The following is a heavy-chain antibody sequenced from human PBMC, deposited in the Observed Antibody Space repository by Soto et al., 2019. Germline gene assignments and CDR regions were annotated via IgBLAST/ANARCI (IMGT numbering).Heavy chain of an antibody. CDR2: ISADNSNT. CDR3: ARARATIAAAAIFDC. CDR1: GYTFYSHS. D-gene: IGHD6-13*01. J-gene: IGHJ4*02. V-gene: IGHV1-18*01. Sequence: ASVKVSCKASGYTFYSHSISWVRQAPGQGLEWMGRISADNSNTKYAQKFRGRVTMTTDTSTSTVYMELRNLRSDDTAVYYCARARATIAAAAIFDCWGQGTLVTVSS.